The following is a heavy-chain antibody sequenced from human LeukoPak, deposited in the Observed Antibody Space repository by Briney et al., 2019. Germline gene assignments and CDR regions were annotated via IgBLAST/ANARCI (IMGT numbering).Heavy chain of an antibody. CDR3: AKDGRDSSGYDDAFDI. CDR2: ISGSGGST. CDR1: GFTFSSYA. J-gene: IGHJ3*02. D-gene: IGHD3-22*01. Sequence: PGGSLRLSCAASGFTFSSYAMSWVRQAPGKGLEWVSAISGSGGSTYYADSVKGRFTISRDNSKNTLYLQMNSLRAEDTAVYYCAKDGRDSSGYDDAFDIWGQGTMVTVSS. V-gene: IGHV3-23*01.